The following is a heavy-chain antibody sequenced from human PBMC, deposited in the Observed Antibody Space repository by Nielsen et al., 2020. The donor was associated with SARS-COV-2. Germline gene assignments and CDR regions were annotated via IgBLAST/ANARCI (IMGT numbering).Heavy chain of an antibody. Sequence: GESLKISCAASGFSFRSYTMHWVRQAPGKGLEWLSLIGTNGGYRYYADAIKGRISISRDNAENSLYLQMDSLRAEDTATYFCASSGWLDYWGPGTPVIVSP. V-gene: IGHV3-21*04. CDR2: IGTNGGYR. CDR1: GFSFRSYT. D-gene: IGHD6-19*01. J-gene: IGHJ4*02. CDR3: ASSGWLDY.